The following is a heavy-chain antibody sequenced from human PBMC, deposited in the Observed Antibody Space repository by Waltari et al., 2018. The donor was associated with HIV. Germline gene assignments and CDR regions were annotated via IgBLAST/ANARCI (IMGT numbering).Heavy chain of an antibody. V-gene: IGHV4-59*01. D-gene: IGHD6-19*01. CDR2: IYYTGGT. CDR1: GGSISNYS. CDR3: ARYSSAWTGFDY. Sequence: QVQLQESGPGLVKPSETLSLICTVSGGSISNYSWGWIRQPPGKGLEWIGYIYYTGGTDYNPSPKSRVTISVDTSKNPFSLKLISVTAADTAQYYCARYSSAWTGFDYWGQRTLVTVSS. J-gene: IGHJ4*02.